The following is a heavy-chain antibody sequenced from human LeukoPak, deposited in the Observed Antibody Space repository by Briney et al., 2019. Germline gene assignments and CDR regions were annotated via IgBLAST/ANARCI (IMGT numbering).Heavy chain of an antibody. CDR2: ISYDGSNK. V-gene: IGHV3-30*03. Sequence: GGSLRLSCAASGFTFSSYGMHWVRQAPGKGLEWVAVISYDGSNKYYADSVKGRFTISRDNSKNTLYLQMNSLRAEDTAVYYCARDRVIAYWGQGTLVTVSS. CDR3: ARDRVIAY. J-gene: IGHJ4*02. D-gene: IGHD3-10*01. CDR1: GFTFSSYG.